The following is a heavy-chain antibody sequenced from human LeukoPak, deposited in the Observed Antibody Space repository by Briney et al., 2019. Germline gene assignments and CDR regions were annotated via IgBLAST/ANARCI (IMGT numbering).Heavy chain of an antibody. CDR2: IGKTFSTA. Sequence: PGGSLRLSCAVSGFSLMSTDMHWVRQAPGKGLEWISYIGKTFSTAYYADSVRGRFTISTDNAQNSLYLQVNSLRAEDTAVYYCTSYSYSGNYWGQGTPVTVSS. V-gene: IGHV3-48*01. J-gene: IGHJ4*02. CDR3: TSYSYSGNY. D-gene: IGHD5-18*01. CDR1: GFSLMSTD.